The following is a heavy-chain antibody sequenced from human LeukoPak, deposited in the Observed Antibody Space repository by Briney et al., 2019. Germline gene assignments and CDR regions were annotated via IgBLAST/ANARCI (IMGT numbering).Heavy chain of an antibody. CDR3: ARDSDSSGYFRY. CDR2: ISYDGSNK. V-gene: IGHV3-30-3*01. J-gene: IGHJ4*02. D-gene: IGHD3-22*01. Sequence: GGSLRLSCAASGFTFSSYAMHRVRQAPGKGLEWVAVISYDGSNKYYADSVKGRFTISRDNSKNTLYLQMNSLRAEDTAVYYCARDSDSSGYFRYWGQGTLVTVSS. CDR1: GFTFSSYA.